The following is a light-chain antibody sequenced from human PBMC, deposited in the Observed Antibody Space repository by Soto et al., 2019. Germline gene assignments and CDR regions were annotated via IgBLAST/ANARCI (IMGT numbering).Light chain of an antibody. Sequence: QSVLTQPASVSGSPGQSITIFCTGTFSDIGGYNYVSWYQQHPGKAPKLLIYEVTNRPSGVSNRFSGSKSGNTASLTISGLQAEDEADYYCSSYTSSSTRVFGGGTKLTVL. CDR2: EVT. J-gene: IGLJ2*01. CDR3: SSYTSSSTRV. V-gene: IGLV2-14*01. CDR1: FSDIGGYNY.